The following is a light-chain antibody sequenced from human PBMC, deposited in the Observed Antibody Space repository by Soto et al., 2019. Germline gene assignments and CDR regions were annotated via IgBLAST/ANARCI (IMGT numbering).Light chain of an antibody. CDR3: QQSYSTSIT. CDR1: QSISSY. J-gene: IGKJ5*01. V-gene: IGKV1-39*01. Sequence: DIQMTQSPSSLSASVGERVTITCRASQSISSYLNWYQQKPGKAPKLLIYAASSLQSGVPSRFSGSGSGTDFTLTISILQPEDFATYYCQQSYSTSITFGQGTRLEIK. CDR2: AAS.